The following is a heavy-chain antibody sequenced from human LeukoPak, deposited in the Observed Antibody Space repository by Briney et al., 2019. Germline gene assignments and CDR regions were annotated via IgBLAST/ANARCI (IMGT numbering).Heavy chain of an antibody. CDR3: ARDSSSREYYFDY. D-gene: IGHD6-6*01. CDR1: GFTFSSYW. J-gene: IGHJ4*02. Sequence: QPGGSLRLSCAASGFTFSSYWMHWVRQAPGKGLVWISRINSDGSSTSYADSVKGRFTISRDNAKNTLYLQMNSLRAEDTAVYYCARDSSSREYYFDYWGQGTLVTVSS. V-gene: IGHV3-74*01. CDR2: INSDGSST.